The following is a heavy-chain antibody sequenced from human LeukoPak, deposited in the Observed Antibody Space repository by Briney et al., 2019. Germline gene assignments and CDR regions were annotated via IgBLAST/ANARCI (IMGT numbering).Heavy chain of an antibody. Sequence: SETLSLTCTVYGVSFSDYYWNWIRQPPGKGLEWIGEINHSGSTNYNPSLKSRVTISVDTSKNQFSLKLSSVTAADTAVYYCARDRTTLWGQGTLVTVSS. V-gene: IGHV4-34*01. CDR2: INHSGST. CDR1: GVSFSDYY. CDR3: ARDRTTL. D-gene: IGHD1-7*01. J-gene: IGHJ4*02.